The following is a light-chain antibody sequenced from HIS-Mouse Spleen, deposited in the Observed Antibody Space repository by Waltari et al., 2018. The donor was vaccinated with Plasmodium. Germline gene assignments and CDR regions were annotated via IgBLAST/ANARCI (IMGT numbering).Light chain of an antibody. CDR3: QQYNSYSWT. Sequence: DIQMTQSPPTLSASVGDRVTITCRASPSISSRLAWYQQKPGKAPKRLIYKASSLESGVPSRFSGSGSGTEFTLTISSLQPDDFATYYCQQYNSYSWTFGQGTKVEIK. CDR2: KAS. J-gene: IGKJ1*01. CDR1: PSISSR. V-gene: IGKV1-5*03.